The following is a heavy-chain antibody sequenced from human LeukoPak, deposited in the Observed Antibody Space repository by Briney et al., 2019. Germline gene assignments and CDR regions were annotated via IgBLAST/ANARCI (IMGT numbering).Heavy chain of an antibody. J-gene: IGHJ4*02. CDR2: IISSGSTL. V-gene: IGHV3-48*02. CDR1: GFTFSIYS. D-gene: IGHD5-18*01. Sequence: PGGSRRLSCTASGFTFSIYSMNWVRQAPGKGLEWVSYIISSGSTLYYADSVKGRFAISRDNAKNSLYLQMSSLRDEDTAVYYCARDSEVDTGMAHFDYWGQGTLVTVSS. CDR3: ARDSEVDTGMAHFDY.